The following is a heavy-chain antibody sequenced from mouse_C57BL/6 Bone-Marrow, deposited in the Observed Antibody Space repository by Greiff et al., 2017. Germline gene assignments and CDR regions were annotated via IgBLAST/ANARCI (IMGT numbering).Heavy chain of an antibody. CDR3: ARLRLLRFAY. D-gene: IGHD1-1*01. CDR2: ISSGGSYT. Sequence: VKLVESGGDLVKPGGSLKLSCAASGFTFSSSGMSWVRQTPDKRLEWVATISSGGSYTYYPDSVKGRFTISRDNAKNTLYLQMSSLKSEDTAMYYCARLRLLRFAYWGQGTLVTVSA. CDR1: GFTFSSSG. J-gene: IGHJ3*01. V-gene: IGHV5-6*02.